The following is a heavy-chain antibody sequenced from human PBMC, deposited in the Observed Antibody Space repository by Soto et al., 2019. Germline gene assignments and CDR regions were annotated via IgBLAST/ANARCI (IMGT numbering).Heavy chain of an antibody. J-gene: IGHJ4*02. CDR1: GGTFSSYA. CDR3: ARVIGYSYGVYYFDY. Sequence: ASVKVSCKASGGTFSSYAIGWVRQAPGQGLEWMGGIIPIFGTANYAQKFQGRVTITADESTSTAYMELSSLRSEDTAVYYCARVIGYSYGVYYFDYWGQGTLVTVSS. V-gene: IGHV1-69*13. D-gene: IGHD5-18*01. CDR2: IIPIFGTA.